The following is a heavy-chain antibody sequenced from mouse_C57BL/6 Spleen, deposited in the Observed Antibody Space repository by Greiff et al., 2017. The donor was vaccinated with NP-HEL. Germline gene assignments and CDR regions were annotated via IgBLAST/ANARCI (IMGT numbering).Heavy chain of an antibody. J-gene: IGHJ2*01. D-gene: IGHD1-1*01. Sequence: VQLQQSGAELVRPGTSVKVSCKASGYAFTNYLIEWVKQRPGQGLEWIGVINPGSGGTNYNEKFKGKATLTADKSPSTAYMQLSSLTSEDSAVYFCARSGTTDFDYWGQGTTLTVSS. CDR1: GYAFTNYL. V-gene: IGHV1-54*01. CDR3: ARSGTTDFDY. CDR2: INPGSGGT.